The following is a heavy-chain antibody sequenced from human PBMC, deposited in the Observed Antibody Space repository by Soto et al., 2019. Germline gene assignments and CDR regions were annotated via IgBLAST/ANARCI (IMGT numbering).Heavy chain of an antibody. CDR3: ARGPRRMITFGGYGMDV. CDR1: GGSFSGYY. J-gene: IGHJ6*01. D-gene: IGHD3-16*01. CDR2: INHSGST. Sequence: QVQLQQWGAGLLKPSETLSLTCAVYGGSFSGYYWSWIRQPPGKGLEWIGEINHSGSTNYNPSLKSRVPISVDTSKNQFSMMLRSVTAADPAVYYCARGPRRMITFGGYGMDVWGQVTTVTVSS. V-gene: IGHV4-34*01.